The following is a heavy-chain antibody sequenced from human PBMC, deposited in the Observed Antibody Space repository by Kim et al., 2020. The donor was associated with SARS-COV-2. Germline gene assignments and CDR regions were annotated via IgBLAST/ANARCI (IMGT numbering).Heavy chain of an antibody. J-gene: IGHJ4*02. CDR3: ARVSYYHDTSGYYQYYFEL. CDR2: IYYSGRT. Sequence: SETLSLTCTVSGDSISSGGYYLSWIRHHPDKGLEWIAYIYYSGRTDYNPSVKSRVTITVDMSKKQFSLNLTSMTAADTAGYYCARVSYYHDTSGYYQYYFELWGQRTPVTVSS. CDR1: GDSISSGGYY. V-gene: IGHV4-31*03. D-gene: IGHD3-22*01.